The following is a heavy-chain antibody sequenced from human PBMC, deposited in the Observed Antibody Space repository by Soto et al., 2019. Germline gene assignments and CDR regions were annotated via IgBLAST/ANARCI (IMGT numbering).Heavy chain of an antibody. CDR2: IWYDGSKK. Sequence: QVQLVESGGGVVQPGRSLRLSCAASGFTFSSYGMHWVRQAPGKGLEWVAVIWYDGSKKYYADSVKGRFTISRDNSKNTLYLQLNCLRAEDTAVYYCARAAVGRYCSSTGCYASYFQHWGQGTLVTVSS. V-gene: IGHV3-33*01. CDR1: GFTFSSYG. CDR3: ARAAVGRYCSSTGCYASYFQH. D-gene: IGHD2-2*01. J-gene: IGHJ1*01.